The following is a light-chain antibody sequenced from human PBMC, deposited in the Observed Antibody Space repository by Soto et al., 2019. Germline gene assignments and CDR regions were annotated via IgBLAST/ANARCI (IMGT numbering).Light chain of an antibody. CDR2: DAS. J-gene: IGKJ1*01. V-gene: IGKV3-11*01. CDR3: QQRSNSWT. CDR1: QSVSSY. Sequence: IVMTQSPATLSVSPGGRATLSCRASQSVSSYLAWYQQKPGQAPRLLIYDASNRATGIPARFSGSGSGTDFTLTISSLEPEDFAVYYCQQRSNSWTFGQGTKVDIK.